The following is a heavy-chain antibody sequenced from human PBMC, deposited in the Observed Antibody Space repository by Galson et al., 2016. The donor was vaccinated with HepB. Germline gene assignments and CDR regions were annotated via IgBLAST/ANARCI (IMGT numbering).Heavy chain of an antibody. Sequence: APRLPCAATGLTLSNYGMHWLRQAPGKGLEGVAVMSVDGSNRYYADSVKGRFIISRDNSKNTLYMQVNGLRAEDTAVYYCSKGEFDFWGGNQSFEYWGQGTLVTVSS. CDR3: SKGEFDFWGGNQSFEY. V-gene: IGHV3-30*18. CDR2: MSVDGSNR. CDR1: GLTLSNYG. D-gene: IGHD3-3*01. J-gene: IGHJ4*02.